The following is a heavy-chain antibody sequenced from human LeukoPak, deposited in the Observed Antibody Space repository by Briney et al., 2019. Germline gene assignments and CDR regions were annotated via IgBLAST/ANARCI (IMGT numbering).Heavy chain of an antibody. Sequence: SETLSLTCTVSGGSISSYYWSWIRQPPGKGLEWIGYIYYSGSTNYNPSLKSRVTISVDTSKNQFSLKLSSVTAADTAVYYCARDVSRLRYFDLWGRGTLVTVSS. CDR1: GGSISSYY. D-gene: IGHD2-8*01. CDR2: IYYSGST. V-gene: IGHV4-59*12. J-gene: IGHJ2*01. CDR3: ARDVSRLRYFDL.